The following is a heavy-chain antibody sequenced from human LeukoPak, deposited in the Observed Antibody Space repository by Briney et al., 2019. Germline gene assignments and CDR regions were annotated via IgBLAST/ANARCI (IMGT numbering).Heavy chain of an antibody. Sequence: GGSLRLSCAASRFTFSSYAMSWVRQAPGKGLEWVSAISGSGGSTYYADSVKGRFTISRDNSKNTLYLQMNSLRAEDTAVYYCAKEVSFRAAAGTLEYFQHWGQGTLVTVSS. CDR1: RFTFSSYA. D-gene: IGHD6-13*01. V-gene: IGHV3-23*01. CDR2: ISGSGGST. J-gene: IGHJ1*01. CDR3: AKEVSFRAAAGTLEYFQH.